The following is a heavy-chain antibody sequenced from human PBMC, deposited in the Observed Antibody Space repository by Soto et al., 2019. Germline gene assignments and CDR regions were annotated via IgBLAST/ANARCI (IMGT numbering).Heavy chain of an antibody. J-gene: IGHJ4*02. D-gene: IGHD3-22*01. CDR2: ISGSGGST. CDR3: AKHYYYDSSGSFYSCFDC. V-gene: IGHV3-23*01. CDR1: GFTFSSYA. Sequence: GGSLRLSCAASGFTFSSYAMSWVRQAPGKGLEWVSAISGSGGSTYYADSVKGRFTISRDNSKNTLYLQMNSLRAEDTAVYFCAKHYYYDSSGSFYSCFDCWGLGTLVTVSS.